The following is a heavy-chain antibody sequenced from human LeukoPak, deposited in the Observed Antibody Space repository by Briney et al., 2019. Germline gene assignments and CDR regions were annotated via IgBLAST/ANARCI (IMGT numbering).Heavy chain of an antibody. CDR1: RFTFSTYA. CDR2: ISANGADK. J-gene: IGHJ4*02. D-gene: IGHD1-14*01. CDR3: ANYRKPQGLDY. V-gene: IGHV3-23*01. Sequence: GGSLRLSCAVSRFTFSTYAMSWARQAPGQGLEWVSAISANGADKYYADSVKGRFTISRDNSKNTLFLQMTSLRVEDTAVYYCANYRKPQGLDYWGQGTLVTVSS.